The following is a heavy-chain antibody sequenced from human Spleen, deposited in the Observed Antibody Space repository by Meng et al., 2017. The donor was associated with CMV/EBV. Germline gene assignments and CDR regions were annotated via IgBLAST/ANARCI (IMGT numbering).Heavy chain of an antibody. J-gene: IGHJ4*02. D-gene: IGHD5-24*01. CDR2: IYHSGST. Sequence: SETLSLTCAVSGGSITSSNWWSWVRQPPGKGLEWIGEIYHSGSTKYNPSLKSRVTISLDKSKNHFSLRLTSVTAADTAVYYCARDRDGYNYNYFDYWGQGTLVTVSS. CDR3: ARDRDGYNYNYFDY. V-gene: IGHV4-4*02. CDR1: GGSITSSNW.